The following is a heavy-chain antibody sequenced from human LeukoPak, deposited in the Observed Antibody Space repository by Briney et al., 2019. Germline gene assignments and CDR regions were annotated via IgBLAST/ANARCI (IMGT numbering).Heavy chain of an antibody. Sequence: SETLSLTCSVSGYSISSGYYWGWIRQPPGKGLEWISIIYHSGITYYNPSLKSRVTISVDTSKNQFSLKLSSVTAADTAVYYCASNLYGSGNYFAYWGRGTLVTVS. CDR3: ASNLYGSGNYFAY. CDR1: GYSISSGYY. CDR2: IYHSGIT. J-gene: IGHJ4*02. V-gene: IGHV4-38-2*02. D-gene: IGHD3-10*01.